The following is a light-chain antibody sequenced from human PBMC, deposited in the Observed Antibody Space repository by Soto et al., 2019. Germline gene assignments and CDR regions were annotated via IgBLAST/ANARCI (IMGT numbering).Light chain of an antibody. J-gene: IGKJ1*01. CDR2: SAS. CDR1: QSISSY. V-gene: IGKV1-39*01. CDR3: QQSYSTPWT. Sequence: DIQMTQSPSSLSASVGDRVTITCRASQSISSYLNWYHQKPGKAPKLLIYSASSLQSGVPSTFSGSGSGTDFTLTISSLQPEDFATYYCQQSYSTPWTFGQGTNVEIK.